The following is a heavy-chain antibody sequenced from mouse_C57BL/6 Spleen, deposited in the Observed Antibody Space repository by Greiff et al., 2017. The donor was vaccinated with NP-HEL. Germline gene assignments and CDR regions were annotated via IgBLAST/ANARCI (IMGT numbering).Heavy chain of an antibody. J-gene: IGHJ3*01. Sequence: QVQLQQPGAELVKPGASVKLSCKASGYTFTSYWMHWVKQRPGQGLEWIGMIHPNSGSTNYNEKFKSKATLTVDKSSSTAYMQLSSLTSEDSAVYYCARDDYYGSSPSWFAYWGQGTLVTVSA. CDR1: GYTFTSYW. CDR3: ARDDYYGSSPSWFAY. CDR2: IHPNSGST. D-gene: IGHD1-1*01. V-gene: IGHV1-64*01.